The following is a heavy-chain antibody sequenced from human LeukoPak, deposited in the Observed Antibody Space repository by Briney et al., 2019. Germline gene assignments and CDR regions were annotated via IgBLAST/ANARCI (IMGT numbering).Heavy chain of an antibody. CDR3: AREGDIAAALFDN. D-gene: IGHD6-13*01. Sequence: ASVKVSCKGSGYTFSAYYIHWLRQAPGQGPEWTGWISPQSFDTNYAQKFQGRVTMTTATSMNTVFMELSRLSSDDTAVYYCAREGDIAAALFDNWGQGTLVTVSS. V-gene: IGHV1-2*02. CDR1: GYTFSAYY. CDR2: ISPQSFDT. J-gene: IGHJ4*02.